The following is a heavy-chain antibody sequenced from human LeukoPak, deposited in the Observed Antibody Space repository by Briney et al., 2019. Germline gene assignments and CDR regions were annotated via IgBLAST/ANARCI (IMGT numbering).Heavy chain of an antibody. Sequence: GGSLRLSCAASGFTFSSYWMSWVRQAPGKGLEWVANIKQDGSEKYYVDSVKGRFTISRDNAKNSLYLQMNSLRAEDTAVYYCARDGKQSSGSLSHDYWGQGTLVTVSS. D-gene: IGHD6-19*01. V-gene: IGHV3-7*03. J-gene: IGHJ4*02. CDR3: ARDGKQSSGSLSHDY. CDR2: IKQDGSEK. CDR1: GFTFSSYW.